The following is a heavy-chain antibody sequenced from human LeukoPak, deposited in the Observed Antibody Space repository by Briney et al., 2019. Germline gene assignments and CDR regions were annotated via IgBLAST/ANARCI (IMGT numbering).Heavy chain of an antibody. Sequence: GASGKVSCKASGYTFNIFGITWVRQAPGQGLEWMGWISTYNGNTNYPQKFQGRVTMTTDTSTSTAYMELSSLGFDDTAVYYCARGAGRDFWSGYYSYWGQGTPVTVSS. CDR3: ARGAGRDFWSGYYSY. D-gene: IGHD3-3*01. CDR2: ISTYNGNT. CDR1: GYTFNIFG. V-gene: IGHV1-18*01. J-gene: IGHJ4*02.